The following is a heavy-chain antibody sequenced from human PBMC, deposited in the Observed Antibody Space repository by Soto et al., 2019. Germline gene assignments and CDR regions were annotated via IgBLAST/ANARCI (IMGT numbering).Heavy chain of an antibody. CDR1: GFTFSSYG. CDR2: ISYDGINK. CDR3: AKSVYNWNDGFFDY. V-gene: IGHV3-30*18. D-gene: IGHD1-1*01. Sequence: QVQLVESGGGVVQPGRSLRLSCAASGFTFSSYGMHWVSQAPGKGLEWVAVISYDGINKYYADSVKGRFTISRDNSKNKLYLQMNSLRAEDTAVYYCAKSVYNWNDGFFDYLGQGTLVTVSS. J-gene: IGHJ4*02.